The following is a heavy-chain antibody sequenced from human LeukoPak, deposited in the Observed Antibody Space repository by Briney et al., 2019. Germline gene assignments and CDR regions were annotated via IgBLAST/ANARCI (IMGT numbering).Heavy chain of an antibody. CDR1: GFTFSSYG. V-gene: IGHV3-33*06. CDR2: LWYDGSNK. D-gene: IGHD3-3*01. J-gene: IGHJ6*03. CDR3: ANGGYDFWSGVHYYYYYMDV. Sequence: GGSLRLSCAASGFTFSSYGMHWVRQAPGKGLEWVAVLWYDGSNKYYADSVKGRFTISRDNSKNTLYLQMNSLRAEDTAVYYCANGGYDFWSGVHYYYYYMDVWGKGTTVTVSS.